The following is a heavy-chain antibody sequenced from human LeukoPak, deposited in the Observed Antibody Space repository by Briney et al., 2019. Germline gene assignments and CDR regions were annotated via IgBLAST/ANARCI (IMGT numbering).Heavy chain of an antibody. V-gene: IGHV4-30-4*01. CDR3: ARKPSASPIDY. CDR1: GVSISNTDYY. CDR2: RYYSGNT. J-gene: IGHJ4*02. Sequence: SETLSLTCTVSGVSISNTDYYWSWVRQPPGKGLEWTGYRYYSGNTYYNPPLKSRVDISIDTSKNQFFLKLSSVTAADTAVYYCARKPSASPIDYWGQGTLVTVSS.